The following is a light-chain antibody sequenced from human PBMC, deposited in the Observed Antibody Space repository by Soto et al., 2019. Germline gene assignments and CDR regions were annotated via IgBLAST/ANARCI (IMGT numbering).Light chain of an antibody. CDR3: EPCCSSPS. CDR2: GAS. Sequence: LTPSAGTRSLYPREIDTLCCRASQSVSNNYLAWYQQKPGQAPRRLIYGASSRATGIPDRFSGSGSGTDFTLTICRLAPEDFAVYYCEPCCSSPSVGEGTRLDI. CDR1: QSVSNNY. V-gene: IGKV3-20*01. J-gene: IGKJ5*01.